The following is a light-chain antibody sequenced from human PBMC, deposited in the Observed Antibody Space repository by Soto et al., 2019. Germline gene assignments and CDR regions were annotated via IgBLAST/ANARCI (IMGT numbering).Light chain of an antibody. CDR1: QSVINN. CDR3: QQYNDWPSGT. CDR2: SAS. Sequence: EIVMTQSPATLSVSPGERATLSCRASQSVINNLAWYQQKPGQAPRLLIFSASTRVRGIPARFSGSGSGTEFTLTISSLQSEDFAIYYCQQYNDWPSGTFGGGTK. V-gene: IGKV3-15*01. J-gene: IGKJ4*01.